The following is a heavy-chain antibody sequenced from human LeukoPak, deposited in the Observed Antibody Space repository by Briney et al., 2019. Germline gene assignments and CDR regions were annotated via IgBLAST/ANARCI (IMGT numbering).Heavy chain of an antibody. J-gene: IGHJ6*03. D-gene: IGHD2-21*02. Sequence: NSSETLSLTCTVSGVSISSYYWSWIRQPPGKGLEWIGYIYYSGSTNYNPSLKSRVTISVDTSKNQFSLKLSSVTAADTAVYYCARMRGDWNYYYYYYYMDVWGKGTTVTVSS. CDR3: ARMRGDWNYYYYYYYMDV. CDR1: GVSISSYY. V-gene: IGHV4-59*01. CDR2: IYYSGST.